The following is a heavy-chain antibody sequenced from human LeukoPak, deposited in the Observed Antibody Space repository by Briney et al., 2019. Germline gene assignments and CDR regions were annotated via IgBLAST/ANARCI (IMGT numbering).Heavy chain of an antibody. V-gene: IGHV1-18*01. CDR1: GYTFTSYG. D-gene: IGHD3-10*01. Sequence: GASVKVSCKASGYTFTSYGISWVRQAPGQGLEWMGWISAYNGNTNYAQKLQGRVTMTTDTSTSTAYMELRSLRSDDTAVYYCARDRWDYGNYGSGSYTFDYWGQGTLVTVSS. CDR2: ISAYNGNT. J-gene: IGHJ4*02. CDR3: ARDRWDYGNYGSGSYTFDY.